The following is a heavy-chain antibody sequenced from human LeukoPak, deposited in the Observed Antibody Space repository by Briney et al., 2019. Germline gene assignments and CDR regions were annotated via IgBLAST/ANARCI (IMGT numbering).Heavy chain of an antibody. J-gene: IGHJ4*02. CDR1: GFTFSSYW. CDR2: IKTDGSEK. D-gene: IGHD3-3*01. V-gene: IGHV3-7*01. Sequence: GGSLRLSCAASGFTFSSYWMGWVRQAPGKGLDWVANIKTDGSEKYYVDSVKGRFTISRDNAQNSLYLQMNSLGVEDTAVYYCARDPPRHYDFWSGYAFFDYWGQGTLVTVSS. CDR3: ARDPPRHYDFWSGYAFFDY.